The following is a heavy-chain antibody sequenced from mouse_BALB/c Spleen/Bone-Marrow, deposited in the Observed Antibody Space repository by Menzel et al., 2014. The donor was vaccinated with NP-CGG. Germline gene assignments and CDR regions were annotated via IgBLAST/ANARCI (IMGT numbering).Heavy chain of an antibody. D-gene: IGHD1-1*01. CDR3: AREVLRDYFDY. CDR2: ISSGGGST. J-gene: IGHJ2*01. CDR1: GFAFSSYG. Sequence: EVKLMESGGGLVKPGGSLKLSCAASGFAFSSYGMSWVRQTPEKRLEWVAYISSGGGSTYYPDTVKGRFTISRDNAKNTLYLQMSSLKSEDTAMYYCAREVLRDYFDYWGQGTTLTVSS. V-gene: IGHV5-12-1*01.